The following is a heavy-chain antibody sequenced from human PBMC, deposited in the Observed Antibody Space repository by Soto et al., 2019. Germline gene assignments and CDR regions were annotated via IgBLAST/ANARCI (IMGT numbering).Heavy chain of an antibody. D-gene: IGHD3-9*01. Sequence: QVQLVQSGAEVKKPGSSVKVCCKASGGTFSSYTISWVRQAPGQGLEWMGRIIPILGIANYAQKFQGRVTITADKSTSTAYMELSSLRSEDTAVYYSARGFLVTNETIDYGGQGTLVTVSS. J-gene: IGHJ4*02. CDR1: GGTFSSYT. CDR3: ARGFLVTNETIDY. CDR2: IIPILGIA. V-gene: IGHV1-69*02.